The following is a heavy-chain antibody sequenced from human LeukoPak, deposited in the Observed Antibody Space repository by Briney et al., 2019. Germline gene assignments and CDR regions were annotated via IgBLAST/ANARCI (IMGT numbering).Heavy chain of an antibody. J-gene: IGHJ4*01. CDR2: ISGDGSVT. CDR3: ARYSSSSGGAAYYLDY. CDR1: GFTLRNYW. Sequence: GGSLRLSCTASGFTLRNYWMHWVRPVPGKRLVWVSRISGDGSVTNYADSVQGRFTISRDNAKNILYLQINSLRSEDTAVYYCARYSSSSGGAAYYLDYWGHGTLVTVSS. D-gene: IGHD6-6*01. V-gene: IGHV3-74*01.